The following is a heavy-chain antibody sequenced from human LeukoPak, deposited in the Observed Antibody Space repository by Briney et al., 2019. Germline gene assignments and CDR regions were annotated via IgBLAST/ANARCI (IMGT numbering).Heavy chain of an antibody. CDR1: GGTFSSYA. D-gene: IGHD1-26*01. V-gene: IGHV1-69*01. CDR2: IIPIFGTA. J-gene: IGHJ3*02. CDR3: ARETRSGSYWKAWRFDI. Sequence: SVKVSCKASGGTFSSYAISWVRQAPGQGLEWMGGIIPIFGTANYAQKFQGRVTITADESTSTAYMELSSLRSGDTAVYYCARETRSGSYWKAWRFDIWGQGTMVTVSS.